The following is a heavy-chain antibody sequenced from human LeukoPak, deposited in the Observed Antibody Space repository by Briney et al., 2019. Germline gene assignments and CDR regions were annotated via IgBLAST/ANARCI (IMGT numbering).Heavy chain of an antibody. J-gene: IGHJ4*02. Sequence: SETLSLTCTVSGGSISSYYWSWIRQPPGKGLEWIGYIYYSGSTNYNPSLKSRVTISVDTSKNQFSLKLSSVTAADTAVYYCASPKVWATAPFDYWGQGTLVTVSS. CDR2: IYYSGST. CDR3: ASPKVWATAPFDY. CDR1: GGSISSYY. V-gene: IGHV4-59*01. D-gene: IGHD5-12*01.